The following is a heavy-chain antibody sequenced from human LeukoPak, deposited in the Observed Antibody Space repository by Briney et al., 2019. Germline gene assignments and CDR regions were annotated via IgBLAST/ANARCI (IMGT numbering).Heavy chain of an antibody. Sequence: GGSLRLSCAASGFTFSSYGMHWVRLAPGKGLEWVAFIRYDGSNKYYADSVKGRFTISRDNSKNTLYLQMNSLRAEDTAVYYCACGVDHYYYMDVWGKGTTVTVSS. D-gene: IGHD2-15*01. CDR3: ACGVDHYYYMDV. V-gene: IGHV3-30*02. J-gene: IGHJ6*03. CDR1: GFTFSSYG. CDR2: IRYDGSNK.